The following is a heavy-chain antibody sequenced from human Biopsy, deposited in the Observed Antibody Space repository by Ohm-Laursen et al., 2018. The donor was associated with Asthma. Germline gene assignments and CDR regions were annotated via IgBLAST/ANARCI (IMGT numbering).Heavy chain of an antibody. CDR1: GFIFTNSV. V-gene: IGHV1-3*01. D-gene: IGHD3-9*01. CDR2: INPGNGNT. Sequence: ASVKVSCKASGFIFTNSVFHWVRQAPGQGLVWMGLINPGNGNTQYSQSFQGRATISRDTSASTAYMELRSLRSEDTATYYCARTYYDFLTGQVKDVFGVWGQGTMVTVSS. J-gene: IGHJ3*01. CDR3: ARTYYDFLTGQVKDVFGV.